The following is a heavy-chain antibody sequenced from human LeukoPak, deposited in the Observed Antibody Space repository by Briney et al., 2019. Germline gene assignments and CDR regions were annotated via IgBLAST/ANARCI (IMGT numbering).Heavy chain of an antibody. CDR2: IKEDGSEK. V-gene: IGHV3-7*04. D-gene: IGHD3-9*01. J-gene: IGHJ4*02. CDR3: AKDQEARYFDWTFDY. Sequence: GGSLRLSCAASGFSFSGYWMTWVRQAPGKGLEWVANIKEDGSEKYYADFVKGRFTISRDNSKNTLYLQMNSLRAEDTAVYYCAKDQEARYFDWTFDYWGQGTLVTVSS. CDR1: GFSFSGYW.